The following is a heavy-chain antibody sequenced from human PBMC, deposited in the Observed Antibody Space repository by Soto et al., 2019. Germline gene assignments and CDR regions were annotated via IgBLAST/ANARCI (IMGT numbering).Heavy chain of an antibody. CDR1: GITISNHP. CDR2: ISGSGDTT. Sequence: EVRLVESGGGLVQPGGSLRLSCAASGITISNHPMSWVRQAPGKGLDWVSGISGSGDTTYYADSAKGRFTISKDISKNSLFLQLDSLRVEDSALYFCVKDDGGYPSTAPHWGQGTLVTVSP. D-gene: IGHD4-17*01. J-gene: IGHJ4*02. CDR3: VKDDGGYPSTAPH. V-gene: IGHV3-23*04.